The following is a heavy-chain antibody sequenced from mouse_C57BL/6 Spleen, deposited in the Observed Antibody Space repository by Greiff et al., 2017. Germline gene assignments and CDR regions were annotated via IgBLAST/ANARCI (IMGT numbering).Heavy chain of an antibody. CDR1: GYSITSGYY. V-gene: IGHV3-6*01. D-gene: IGHD2-4*01. CDR2: ISYDGSN. J-gene: IGHJ3*01. CDR3: AREDDYWFAY. Sequence: EVQVVESGPGLVKPSQSLSLTCSVTGYSITSGYYWNWIRQFPGNKLEWMGYISYDGSNNYNPSLKNRITITRDTSKNQFFLKLNSVTTEDTATYYCAREDDYWFAYWGQGTLVTVSA.